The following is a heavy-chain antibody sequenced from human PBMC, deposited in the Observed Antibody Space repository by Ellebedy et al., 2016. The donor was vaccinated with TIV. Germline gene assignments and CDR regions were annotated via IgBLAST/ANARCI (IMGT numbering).Heavy chain of an antibody. V-gene: IGHV1-2*02. D-gene: IGHD2-21*01. J-gene: IGHJ4*02. CDR2: INPNSGAT. CDR1: GYAFSGYY. CDR3: ASSVVVDFDH. Sequence: AASVKVSCKASGYAFSGYYIHWVRQAPGQGLEWMGWINPNSGATKYVQKFQGRVTMTRATSISTAYMEVSRLRSDDTGVYYCASSVVVDFDHWGQGTLVTVSS.